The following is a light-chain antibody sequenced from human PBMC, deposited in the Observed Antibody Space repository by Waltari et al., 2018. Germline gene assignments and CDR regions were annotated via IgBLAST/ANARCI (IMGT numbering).Light chain of an antibody. CDR2: AAS. V-gene: IGKV1-6*01. CDR3: LQDYIFPLT. CDR1: EDSRND. J-gene: IGKJ4*01. Sequence: TCRASEDSRNDLGWYQQKPVKAPRLLIFAASTLQSGVPSRFSGSGSGTDFTLTISSLQPEDFATYFCLQDYIFPLTFGGGTTVEI.